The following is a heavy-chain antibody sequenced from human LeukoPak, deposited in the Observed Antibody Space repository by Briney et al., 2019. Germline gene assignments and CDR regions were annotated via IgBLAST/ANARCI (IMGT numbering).Heavy chain of an antibody. Sequence: VXVSXKASGYTFTGYYIHWVRQATGQGLEWMGLIKPNNGDTNYAQKFQGRVTMTRDMSITTAYMELNRLRSDDTAVYYCVRDRPNNWFDPWGQGTLVTVSS. CDR1: GYTFTGYY. V-gene: IGHV1-2*02. CDR2: IKPNNGDT. CDR3: VRDRPNNWFDP. J-gene: IGHJ5*02.